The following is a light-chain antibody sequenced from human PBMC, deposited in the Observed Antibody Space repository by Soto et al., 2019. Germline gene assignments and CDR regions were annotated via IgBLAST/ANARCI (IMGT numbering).Light chain of an antibody. Sequence: DVVMTQSPLSLPVTLGQPASISCRSSHSLVYSDGTHYLYWFHQRPGQSPRRLIYKVFYRDSGVPDRFSGGGSGTDFTLRISRVEAEDVGVYYCMQNRYWPYTFGQGTKLEIK. CDR1: HSLVYSDGTHY. CDR2: KVF. V-gene: IGKV2-30*01. CDR3: MQNRYWPYT. J-gene: IGKJ2*01.